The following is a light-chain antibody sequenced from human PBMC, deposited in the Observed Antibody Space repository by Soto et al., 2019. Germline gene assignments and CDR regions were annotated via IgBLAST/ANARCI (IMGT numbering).Light chain of an antibody. V-gene: IGLV1-40*01. CDR1: SSNIGAGYD. Sequence: QPVLTQPPSVSGAPGQRVTISCTGSSSNIGAGYDVHWYKQLPGTAPKLLIYGNSNRPSGVPDRFSGSKSGTSASLAITGLQAEDDADYYCQSYDSSLSVVFGGGTKLTVL. J-gene: IGLJ2*01. CDR3: QSYDSSLSVV. CDR2: GNS.